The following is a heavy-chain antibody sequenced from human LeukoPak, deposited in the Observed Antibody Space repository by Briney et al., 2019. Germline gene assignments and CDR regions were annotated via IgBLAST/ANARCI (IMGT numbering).Heavy chain of an antibody. Sequence: GGSLRLSCTASGFIVSENYMGWVRQAPGKGLEWVSTVYSGGLTFYADPVKGRFTISRDNSKNTLYLQMSSLRAEGTAVYYCVRDRWPGLGDFWGQGTTVTVSS. CDR1: GFIVSENY. J-gene: IGHJ6*02. CDR3: VRDRWPGLGDF. V-gene: IGHV3-66*01. D-gene: IGHD6-19*01. CDR2: VYSGGLT.